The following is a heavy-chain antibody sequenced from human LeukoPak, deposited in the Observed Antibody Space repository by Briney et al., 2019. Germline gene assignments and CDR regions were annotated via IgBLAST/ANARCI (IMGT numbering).Heavy chain of an antibody. V-gene: IGHV1-69*13. D-gene: IGHD4-23*01. CDR3: ATLPDYGGNSGGRVDY. CDR2: IIPIFGTA. CDR1: GGTFSSYA. J-gene: IGHJ3*01. Sequence: SVKVSCKASGGTFSSYAISWVRQAPGQGLEWMGGIIPIFGTANYAQKFQGRVTITADESTSTAYMELSSLRSEDTAVYYCATLPDYGGNSGGRVDYWGQGTKVTVSS.